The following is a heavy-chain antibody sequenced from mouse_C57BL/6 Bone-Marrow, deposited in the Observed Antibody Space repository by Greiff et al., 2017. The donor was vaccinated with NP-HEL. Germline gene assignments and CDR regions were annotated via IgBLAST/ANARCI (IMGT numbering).Heavy chain of an antibody. D-gene: IGHD2-1*01. V-gene: IGHV1-64*01. CDR3: ARDGPYGRGYFDV. Sequence: VKLVESGAELVKPGASVKLSCKASGYTFTSYWMHWVKQRPGQGLEWIGMIHPNSGSTNYNEKFKSKATLTVDKSSSTAYMQLSSLTSEDSAVYYCARDGPYGRGYFDVWGTGTTVTVSS. CDR1: GYTFTSYW. CDR2: IHPNSGST. J-gene: IGHJ1*03.